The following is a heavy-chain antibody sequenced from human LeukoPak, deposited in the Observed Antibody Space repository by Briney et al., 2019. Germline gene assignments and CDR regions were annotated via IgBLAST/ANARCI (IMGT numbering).Heavy chain of an antibody. CDR1: GDSINAYY. CDR3: ARHVGGYNGETFVGDWYFDL. D-gene: IGHD5-18*01. J-gene: IGHJ2*01. Sequence: PSQTLSLTCTVTGDSINAYYWSWVRQPPGMGLEWIGYFYSTGNSNYNPSLKSRVTMSKDTSKNQFSLKLTSVSAADTAIYYCARHVGGYNGETFVGDWYFDLWGRGTLVAVSS. V-gene: IGHV4-59*08. CDR2: FYSTGNS.